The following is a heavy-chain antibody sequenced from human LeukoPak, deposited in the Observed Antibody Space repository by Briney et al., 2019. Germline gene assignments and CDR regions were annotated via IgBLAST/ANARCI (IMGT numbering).Heavy chain of an antibody. CDR1: GGSISSGGYY. CDR3: ARDSQLGYCTSASCFGYYYYYMDV. Sequence: SETLSLTCTVSGGSISSGGYYWTWIRQPPGKGLEWIGYIFHSGSTYYNPSLKSRVTTSVDGSKNQFSLKLSSVTAADTAVYYCARDSQLGYCTSASCFGYYYYYMDVWGKGTTATVSS. D-gene: IGHD2-2*01. CDR2: IFHSGST. J-gene: IGHJ6*03. V-gene: IGHV4-30-2*01.